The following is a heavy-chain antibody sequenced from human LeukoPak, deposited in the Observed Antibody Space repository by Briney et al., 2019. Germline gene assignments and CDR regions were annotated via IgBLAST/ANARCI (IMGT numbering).Heavy chain of an antibody. CDR3: VRDHCGGDRATPPLGFDD. J-gene: IGHJ4*02. Sequence: PGGSLRLSCVASGFTFSTYGMHWVRQAPGRGLEWVAVIWYDGSKAYYADSVTGRFTISRDKSNNAVYLQMTSLRAEDTALYYCVRDHCGGDRATPPLGFDDWGQGTLVTVSS. V-gene: IGHV3-33*01. D-gene: IGHD2-21*02. CDR1: GFTFSTYG. CDR2: IWYDGSKA.